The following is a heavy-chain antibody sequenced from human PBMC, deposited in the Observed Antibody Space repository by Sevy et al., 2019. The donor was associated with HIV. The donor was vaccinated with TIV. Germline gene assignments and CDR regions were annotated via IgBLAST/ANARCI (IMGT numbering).Heavy chain of an antibody. CDR2: IIPIFGTA. CDR1: GGTFSSYA. V-gene: IGHV1-69*06. Sequence: ASVKFSCKASGGTFSSYAISWVRQAPGQGLEWMGGIIPIFGTANYAQKFQGRVTITADKSTSTAYMELSSLRSEDTAVYYCAREISGSYFSSWGQGTLVTVSS. D-gene: IGHD1-26*01. J-gene: IGHJ4*02. CDR3: AREISGSYFSS.